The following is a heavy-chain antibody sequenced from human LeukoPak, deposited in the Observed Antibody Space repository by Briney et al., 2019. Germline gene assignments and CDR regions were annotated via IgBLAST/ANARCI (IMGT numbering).Heavy chain of an antibody. D-gene: IGHD3-10*01. J-gene: IGHJ4*02. CDR2: INTDGTVT. V-gene: IGHV3-74*01. CDR1: GFTFSKYW. CDR3: AKDRRGRPLDY. Sequence: PGGSLRLSCAASGFTFSKYWMLWVRQAPGKGLESVSRINTDGTVTTYADSVKGRFTVSRDNADNTMFLQMNSVRDEDTAVYYCAKDRRGRPLDYWGQGTLVTVSS.